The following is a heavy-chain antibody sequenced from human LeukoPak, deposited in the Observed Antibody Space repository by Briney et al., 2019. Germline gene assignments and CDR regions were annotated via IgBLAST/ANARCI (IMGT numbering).Heavy chain of an antibody. V-gene: IGHV1-69*05. D-gene: IGHD2-2*01. CDR3: ARVPGRVPYYYYYMDV. CDR1: GGTFSSYA. Sequence: SVKVSCKASGGTFSSYAIGWVRQAPGQGLEWMGGIIPIFGTANYAQKFQGRVTITTDESTSTAYMELSSLRSEDTAVYYCARVPGRVPYYYYYMDVWGKGTTVTVSS. CDR2: IIPIFGTA. J-gene: IGHJ6*03.